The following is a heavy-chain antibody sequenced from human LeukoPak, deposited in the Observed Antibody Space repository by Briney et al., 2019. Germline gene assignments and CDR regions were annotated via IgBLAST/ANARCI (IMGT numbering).Heavy chain of an antibody. V-gene: IGHV1-8*01. CDR1: GYTFTSYD. D-gene: IGHD3-9*01. Sequence: ASVKVSCKASGYTFTSYDINWVRQATGQGLEWMGWMNPNSGNTGYAQKFQGRVTMTRNTSISTAYMELSSLRSEDTAVYYCARVFNGPGDRFLRYFDWSPYPYYFDYWGQGTLVTVSS. CDR3: ARVFNGPGDRFLRYFDWSPYPYYFDY. J-gene: IGHJ4*02. CDR2: MNPNSGNT.